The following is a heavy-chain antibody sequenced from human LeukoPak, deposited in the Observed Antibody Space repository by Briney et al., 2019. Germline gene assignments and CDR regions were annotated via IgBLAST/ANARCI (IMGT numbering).Heavy chain of an antibody. D-gene: IGHD3-16*01. CDR2: IYYSGST. CDR1: GDSISGSPYY. CDR3: ARGLN. J-gene: IGHJ4*02. Sequence: GSLRLSCSVSGDSISGSPYYWGWMRQSPGKGLEWIGSIYYSGSTYYNPSLNSRVTISVDTSKNQFSLKLSSVTAADTAVYYCARGLNWGQGTLVTVSS. V-gene: IGHV4-39*01.